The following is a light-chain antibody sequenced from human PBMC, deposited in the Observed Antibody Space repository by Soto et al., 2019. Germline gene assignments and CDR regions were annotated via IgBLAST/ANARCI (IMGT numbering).Light chain of an antibody. CDR1: QSVSSY. Sequence: DIVLTRSPATLSLSPGERATLSCRASQSVSSYLAWYQQKPGQAPRLLIHDASIRATGIPARFSGSGSGTDFTLTISSLEPEDFALYFCHQRSSWPRGTFGQGTKLEIK. CDR2: DAS. CDR3: HQRSSWPRGT. J-gene: IGKJ2*02. V-gene: IGKV3-11*01.